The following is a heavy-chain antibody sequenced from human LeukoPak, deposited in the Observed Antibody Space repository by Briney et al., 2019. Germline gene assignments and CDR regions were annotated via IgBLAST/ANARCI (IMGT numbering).Heavy chain of an antibody. CDR1: GYTFTSYG. CDR3: ARDYGSGSYYGHNWFDP. J-gene: IGHJ5*02. V-gene: IGHV1-18*01. D-gene: IGHD3-10*01. CDR2: ISAYNGNT. Sequence: ASVKVSCKASGYTFTSYGISWVRQAPGQGLEWMGWISAYNGNTNYAQKFQGRVIMTTDTSTSIAYMELRSLRSDDTAVYYCARDYGSGSYYGHNWFDPWGQGTLVTVSS.